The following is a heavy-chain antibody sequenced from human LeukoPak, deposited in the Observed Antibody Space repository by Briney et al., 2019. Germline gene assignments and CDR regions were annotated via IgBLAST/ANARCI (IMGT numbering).Heavy chain of an antibody. CDR3: ARVGHYDILTGHAFDF. CDR2: ISSSSSYI. V-gene: IGHV3-21*01. J-gene: IGHJ3*01. D-gene: IGHD3-9*01. Sequence: PGGSLRLSCAASGFTFSSYSMNWVRQAPGKGLEWVSSISSSSSYIYYADSVKGRFTISRDNAKNSLYLQMNSLRAEDTAVYYCARVGHYDILTGHAFDFWGQGTMVTVSS. CDR1: GFTFSSYS.